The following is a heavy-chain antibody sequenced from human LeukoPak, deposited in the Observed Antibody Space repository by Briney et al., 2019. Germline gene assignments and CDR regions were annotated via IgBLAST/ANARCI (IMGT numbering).Heavy chain of an antibody. D-gene: IGHD3-10*01. J-gene: IGHJ5*02. CDR2: IYYSGST. Sequence: SETLSLTCTVSGGSISPYYWSWIRQPPGKGLEWIGYIYYSGSTNYNPSLKSRVTISVDTSKSQFSLKLSSATAADTAVYYCARGGGSGRGNWFDPWGQESLVIVSS. CDR1: GGSISPYY. V-gene: IGHV4-59*01. CDR3: ARGGGSGRGNWFDP.